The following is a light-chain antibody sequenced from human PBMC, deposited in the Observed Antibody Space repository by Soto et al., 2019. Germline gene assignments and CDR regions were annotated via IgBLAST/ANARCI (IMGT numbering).Light chain of an antibody. CDR3: QKYSGVPLT. J-gene: IGKJ5*01. V-gene: IGKV1-27*01. CDR2: SAS. Sequence: IQMTQSPSSLSASVGDRVTITCRASQDINKYLAWYQQRPGTVPKLLIYSASTLKSGVPSRFSGSRSGTEFTLTISSLQPEDVATYYCQKYSGVPLTFGQGTRLEIK. CDR1: QDINKY.